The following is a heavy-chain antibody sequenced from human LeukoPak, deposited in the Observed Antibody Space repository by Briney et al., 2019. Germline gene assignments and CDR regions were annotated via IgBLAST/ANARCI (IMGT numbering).Heavy chain of an antibody. V-gene: IGHV5-51*01. J-gene: IGHJ3*02. CDR3: ATNTMFRGIHAFDI. CDR2: IYPGDSDT. CDR1: GYSFTSYW. Sequence: HGESLKISCKGSGYSFTSYWIGWVRQMPGKGLEWMGIIYPGDSDTRYSPSFQGQVTISADESISTAYLRWSSLKASDSAMYYCATNTMFRGIHAFDIWGQGTMVTVSS. D-gene: IGHD3-10*01.